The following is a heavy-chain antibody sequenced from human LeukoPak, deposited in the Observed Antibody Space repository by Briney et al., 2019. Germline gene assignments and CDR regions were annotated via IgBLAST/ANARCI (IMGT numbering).Heavy chain of an antibody. V-gene: IGHV4-34*01. D-gene: IGHD4-17*01. Sequence: PSETLSLTCAVYGGSFSGYYWSWIRQPPGKGLEWIGEINHSGSTNYNPSLKSRVTISVDTSKNQFSLKLSSVTAADTAVYYCARQNYGDYYGDAFDIWGQGTMVTVSS. CDR2: INHSGST. CDR3: ARQNYGDYYGDAFDI. J-gene: IGHJ3*02. CDR1: GGSFSGYY.